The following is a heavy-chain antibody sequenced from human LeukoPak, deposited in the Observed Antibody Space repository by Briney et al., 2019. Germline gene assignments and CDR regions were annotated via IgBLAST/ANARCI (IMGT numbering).Heavy chain of an antibody. Sequence: PGGSLRLSCAASGFTFSSYAMSWVRQAPGKGLEWVSAISGSGGSTYYADSVKGRFTISRDNSKNTLYLQMNSLKTEDTAVYYCTTRFAFYGAENDYWGQGTLVTVSS. CDR2: ISGSGGST. CDR3: TTRFAFYGAENDY. CDR1: GFTFSSYA. V-gene: IGHV3-23*01. J-gene: IGHJ4*02. D-gene: IGHD4-17*01.